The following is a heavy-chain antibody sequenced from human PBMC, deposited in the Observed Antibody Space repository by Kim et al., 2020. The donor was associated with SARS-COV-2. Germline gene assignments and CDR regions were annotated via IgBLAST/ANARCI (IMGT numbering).Heavy chain of an antibody. V-gene: IGHV3-15*01. CDR3: GATSSNFDY. Sequence: GTTDYAAPVKGRFTISRDDSKNTLYLQMNSLKTEDTAVYYCGATSSNFDYWGQGTLVTVSS. J-gene: IGHJ4*02. D-gene: IGHD1-26*01. CDR2: GTT.